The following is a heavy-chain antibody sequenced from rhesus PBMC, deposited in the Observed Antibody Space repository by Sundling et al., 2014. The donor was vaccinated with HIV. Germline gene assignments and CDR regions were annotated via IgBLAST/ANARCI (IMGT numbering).Heavy chain of an antibody. CDR1: GFIFSSYV. J-gene: IGHJ6*01. CDR2: INSGGATT. CDR3: AKDHHNIWTGLYDYALDS. D-gene: IGHD3-3*01. Sequence: EVQLVESGGGLVKPGGSLRLSCVASGFIFSSYVMHWVRQAPGKGLEWVSSINSGGATTYYADSVKGRFTISRDNSKNTLSLQMSSLRPEDTAVYYCAKDHHNIWTGLYDYALDSWAKGSSSPSPQ. V-gene: IGHV3-103*01.